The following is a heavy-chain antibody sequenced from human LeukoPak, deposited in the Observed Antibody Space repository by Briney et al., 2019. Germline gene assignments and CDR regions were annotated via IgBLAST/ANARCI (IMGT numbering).Heavy chain of an antibody. V-gene: IGHV3-30-3*01. CDR1: GFTFSSYA. Sequence: GGSLRLSCAASGFTFSSYAMHWVRQAPGKVLEWVALISYDESYRYYADSVKGRFTISRDNSKNTLYLQMNGLRAEHTAVYYCARVQWELLYPDYWGQGTLVTVSS. CDR3: ARVQWELLYPDY. CDR2: ISYDESYR. D-gene: IGHD1-26*01. J-gene: IGHJ4*02.